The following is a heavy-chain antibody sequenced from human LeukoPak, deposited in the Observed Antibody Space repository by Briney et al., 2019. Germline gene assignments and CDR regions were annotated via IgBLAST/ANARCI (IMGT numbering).Heavy chain of an antibody. CDR3: ARVRGGYCSGGSCYSAFDI. Sequence: SGGSLRLSCAASGFTFSSYWMSWVRQAPGKGLEWVANIKQDGSEKYYVDSVRGRFTISRDNAQNSLYLQMNSLRAEDTAVYYCARVRGGYCSGGSCYSAFDIWGQGTMVTVSS. CDR1: GFTFSSYW. D-gene: IGHD2-15*01. V-gene: IGHV3-7*04. J-gene: IGHJ3*02. CDR2: IKQDGSEK.